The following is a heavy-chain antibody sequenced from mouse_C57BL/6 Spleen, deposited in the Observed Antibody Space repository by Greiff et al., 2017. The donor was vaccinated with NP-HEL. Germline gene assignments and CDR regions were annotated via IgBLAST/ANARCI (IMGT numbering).Heavy chain of an antibody. CDR2: IDPNSGGT. CDR1: GYTFTSYW. J-gene: IGHJ4*01. D-gene: IGHD1-1*01. V-gene: IGHV1-72*01. CDR3: ARPYGSSYYYAMDY. Sequence: VKQSCKASGYTFTSYWMHWVKQRPGRGLEWIGRIDPNSGGTKYNEKFKSKATLTVDKPSSTAYMQLSSLTSEDSAVYYCARPYGSSYYYAMDYWGQGTSVTVSS.